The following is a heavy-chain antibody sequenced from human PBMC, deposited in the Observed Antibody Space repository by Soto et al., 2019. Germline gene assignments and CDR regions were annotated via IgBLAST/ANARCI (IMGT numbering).Heavy chain of an antibody. CDR1: GFTFRNAW. CDR3: TTGLSNGYYNFDY. D-gene: IGHD3-22*01. J-gene: IGHJ4*02. Sequence: GSLRLSCAAYGFTFRNAWMSWVRQAPGKGLEWVGRIKGEADGGTTDYAAPVKGRITISRDHSKDTVYLQTNSLKTEDTAVYYCTTGLSNGYYNFDYWGQGT. CDR2: IKGEADGGTT. V-gene: IGHV3-15*01.